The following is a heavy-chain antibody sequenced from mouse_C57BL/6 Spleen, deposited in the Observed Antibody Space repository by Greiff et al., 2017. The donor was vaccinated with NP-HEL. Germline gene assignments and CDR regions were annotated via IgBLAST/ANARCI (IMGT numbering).Heavy chain of an antibody. V-gene: IGHV5-12*01. D-gene: IGHD1-1*01. Sequence: DVMLVESGGGLVQPGGSLKLSCAASGFTFSDYYMYWVRQTPEKRLEWVAYISNGGGSTYYPDTVKGRFTISRDNAKNTLYLQMSRLKSEDTAMYYCAILYYGSSHWYFDVWGTGTTVTVSS. CDR2: ISNGGGST. J-gene: IGHJ1*03. CDR1: GFTFSDYY. CDR3: AILYYGSSHWYFDV.